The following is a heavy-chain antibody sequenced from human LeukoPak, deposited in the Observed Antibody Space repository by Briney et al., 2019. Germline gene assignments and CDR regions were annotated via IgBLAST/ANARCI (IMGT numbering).Heavy chain of an antibody. Sequence: SETLSLTCTVSGGSISSYYWSWIRQPAGKGLEWIGRIYTSGSTNYNPSLKSRVTISVDKSKNQFSLQLSSVTAADTAVYYCARDYCSGGSCYSLWFDPWGQGTLVTVSS. CDR2: IYTSGST. V-gene: IGHV4-4*07. CDR1: GGSISSYY. D-gene: IGHD2-15*01. J-gene: IGHJ5*02. CDR3: ARDYCSGGSCYSLWFDP.